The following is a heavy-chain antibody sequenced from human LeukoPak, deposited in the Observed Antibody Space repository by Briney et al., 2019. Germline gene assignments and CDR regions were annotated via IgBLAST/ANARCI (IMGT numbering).Heavy chain of an antibody. CDR3: ARDFLAAAGTDFDY. D-gene: IGHD6-13*01. J-gene: IGHJ4*02. CDR1: GFTFSSYS. CDR2: ISSSSSYI. Sequence: GGSLRLSCAASGFTFSSYSMNWVRQAPGKGLEWVSSISSSSSYIYYADSEKGRFTISRDNAKNSLYLQMNSLRAEDTAVYYCARDFLAAAGTDFDYWGQGTLVTVSS. V-gene: IGHV3-21*01.